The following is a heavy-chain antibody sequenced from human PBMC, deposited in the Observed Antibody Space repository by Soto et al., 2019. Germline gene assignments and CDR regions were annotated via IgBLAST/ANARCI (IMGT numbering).Heavy chain of an antibody. V-gene: IGHV3-30*18. D-gene: IGHD3-3*01. CDR3: AKLRVLEWEVQESDY. CDR1: GFTFSSPG. CDR2: IPYDGSHQ. Sequence: ESGGGVVQPGRSLRLSCAASGFTFSSPGMHWIRQAPGKGLEWVAVIPYDGSHQYYADSVKGRFSISRDNSKNTLYLQMNSLRAEDTAVYYCAKLRVLEWEVQESDYWGQGTLVSVSS. J-gene: IGHJ4*02.